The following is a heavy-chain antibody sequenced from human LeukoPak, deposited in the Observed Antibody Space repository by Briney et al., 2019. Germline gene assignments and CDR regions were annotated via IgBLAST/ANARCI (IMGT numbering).Heavy chain of an antibody. V-gene: IGHV4-39*07. D-gene: IGHD6-13*01. CDR1: GGSISSSSYY. Sequence: SETLSLTCTVSGGSISSSSYYWGWIRQPPGKGLEWIGSIYYSGITYYNPSLKSRVTISVDTSKNQFSLKLSSVTAADTAVYYCARDYSVSGTGWFDPWGQGTLVTVSS. CDR2: IYYSGIT. CDR3: ARDYSVSGTGWFDP. J-gene: IGHJ5*02.